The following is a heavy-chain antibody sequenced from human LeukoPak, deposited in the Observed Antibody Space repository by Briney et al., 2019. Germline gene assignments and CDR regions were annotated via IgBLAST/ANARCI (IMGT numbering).Heavy chain of an antibody. V-gene: IGHV3-21*01. Sequence: TGGSLRLSCSASGFTFSAYSMNWVRQAPGKGLEWVSSIGDGSTYIFYGDSVKGRFTVSRDDADNSLYLQMNSLRAEDTAVYYCARTRDSSGCFDLWGQGTLVTVSS. CDR3: ARTRDSSGCFDL. J-gene: IGHJ5*02. CDR1: GFTFSAYS. D-gene: IGHD6-19*01. CDR2: IGDGSTYI.